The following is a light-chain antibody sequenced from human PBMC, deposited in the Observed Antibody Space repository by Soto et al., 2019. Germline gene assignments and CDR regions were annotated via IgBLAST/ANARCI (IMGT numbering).Light chain of an antibody. CDR1: QTVTRGD. V-gene: IGKV3-20*01. Sequence: EIVLTQPPGTLSLSPGERVTFSCRASQTVTRGDLGCYQQKPCQAPRLLNYDISNRASGIPDRFSGSGSGTDFTRTISSLEAEDLSVYYCQQYAHSPITFGQGTRLEIK. CDR3: QQYAHSPIT. CDR2: DIS. J-gene: IGKJ5*01.